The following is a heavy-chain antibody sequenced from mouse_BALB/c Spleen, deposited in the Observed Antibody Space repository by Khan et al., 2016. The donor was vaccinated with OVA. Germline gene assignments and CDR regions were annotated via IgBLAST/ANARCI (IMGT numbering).Heavy chain of an antibody. V-gene: IGHV2-6-4*01. Sequence: QVQLKESGPGLVAPSQSLSITCTVSGFSLSRYSVHWVRKPPGKGLEWLGMIWGDGSTDYNSALTSRLSISKDNSKSQVFLQMNSLQTDDTAMYYAARHHYRRGYCYFEVWGAGTTVTVSS. CDR1: GFSLSRYS. J-gene: IGHJ1*01. CDR2: IWGDGST. CDR3: ARHHYRRGYCYFEV. D-gene: IGHD1-2*01.